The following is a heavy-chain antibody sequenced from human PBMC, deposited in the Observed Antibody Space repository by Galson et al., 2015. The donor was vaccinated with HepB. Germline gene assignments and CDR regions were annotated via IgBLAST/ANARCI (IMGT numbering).Heavy chain of an antibody. D-gene: IGHD6-13*01. J-gene: IGHJ4*02. CDR3: ARRSVYSSSWYLFDY. CDR1: GYSFTSYW. V-gene: IGHV5-51*01. Sequence: QSGAEVKKPGESLKISCKGSGYSFTSYWIGWVRQMPGKGLEWMGIIYPGDSDTRYSPSFQGQVTISADKSISTAYLQWSSLKASDTAMYYCARRSVYSSSWYLFDYWGQGTLVTVSS. CDR2: IYPGDSDT.